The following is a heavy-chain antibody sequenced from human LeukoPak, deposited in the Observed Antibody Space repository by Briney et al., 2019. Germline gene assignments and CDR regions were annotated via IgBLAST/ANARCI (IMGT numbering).Heavy chain of an antibody. D-gene: IGHD6-6*01. CDR1: GFTFSGFW. Sequence: GGSLRLSCAVSGFTFSGFWMSWSRQASGKGLKWVASINSDGSEGYYADVVKGRFTISRDNAKNSLYLQINSLRAEDTAVYYCARSSYSSSSSVWGQGTMVTVSS. J-gene: IGHJ3*01. CDR3: ARSSYSSSSSV. V-gene: IGHV3-7*03. CDR2: INSDGSEG.